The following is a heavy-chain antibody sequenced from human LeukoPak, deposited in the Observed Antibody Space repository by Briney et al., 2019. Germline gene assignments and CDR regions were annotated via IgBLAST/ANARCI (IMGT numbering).Heavy chain of an antibody. CDR1: GGSISSGDCY. CDR3: ATLTVTANDY. D-gene: IGHD2-21*02. CDR2: IYYSGST. Sequence: PSETLSLTCTVSGGSISSGDCYWSWIRQPPGKGLEWIGYIYYSGSTYYNPSLKSRVTISVDTSKNQFSLKLSSVTAADTAVYYCATLTVTANDYWAREPWSPSPQ. J-gene: IGHJ4*02. V-gene: IGHV4-30-4*01.